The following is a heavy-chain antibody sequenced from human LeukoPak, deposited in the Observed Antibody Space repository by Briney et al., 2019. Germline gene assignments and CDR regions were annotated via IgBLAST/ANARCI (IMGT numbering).Heavy chain of an antibody. V-gene: IGHV3-23*01. CDR1: GFTFSSYA. D-gene: IGHD6-13*01. Sequence: PGGSLRLSCAASGFTFSSYAMSWVRQAPGKGLEWVSVISGSGGSTYYADSVKGRFTISRDNCKNTLYLQMNSLRAEDTAVYYCAKDRGAAGTADLWDYWGQGTLVTVSS. CDR3: AKDRGAAGTADLWDY. CDR2: ISGSGGST. J-gene: IGHJ4*02.